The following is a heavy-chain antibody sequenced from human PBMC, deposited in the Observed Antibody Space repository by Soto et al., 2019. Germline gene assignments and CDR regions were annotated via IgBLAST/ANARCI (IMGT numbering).Heavy chain of an antibody. V-gene: IGHV1-18*01. CDR2: ISAYSGNT. CDR1: GDTFTSYG. J-gene: IGHJ4*02. D-gene: IGHD3-9*01. CDR3: SRDDSAWFFN. Sequence: GASVKVSCKASGDTFTSYGSSWVRQAPGQGLESMGWISAYSGNTNYAQKLQGRVTMTTDTSTSTAYMVLNSLESEDTAVYYCSRDDSAWFFNWGRGTLVTVSP.